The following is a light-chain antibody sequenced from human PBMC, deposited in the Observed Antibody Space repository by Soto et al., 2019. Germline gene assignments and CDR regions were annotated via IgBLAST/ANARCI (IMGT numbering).Light chain of an antibody. CDR2: DAY. CDR3: QQYIRSPYT. Sequence: EIVLTQSPATLSLSPGERATLSCRASQSVSSYLAWYQQKPGQAPRLLIYDAYNRATGIPVRFSGSGSGTDFTLTISSLEPEDFAVYYCQQYIRSPYTFGQGTRLEIK. CDR1: QSVSSY. J-gene: IGKJ2*01. V-gene: IGKV3-11*01.